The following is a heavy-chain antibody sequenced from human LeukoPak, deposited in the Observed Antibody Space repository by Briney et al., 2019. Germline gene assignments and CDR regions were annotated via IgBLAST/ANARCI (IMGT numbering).Heavy chain of an antibody. CDR3: ARGYDFWSGPDY. Sequence: SETLSLTCTVSGGSISSYYWSWIRQPPGKGLEWIGYIYYSGSTNYNPSLKSRVTISVDTSKNQFSLKLSSVTAADTAVYYCARGYDFWSGPDYWGQRTLVTVSS. CDR2: IYYSGST. V-gene: IGHV4-59*01. D-gene: IGHD3-3*01. CDR1: GGSISSYY. J-gene: IGHJ4*02.